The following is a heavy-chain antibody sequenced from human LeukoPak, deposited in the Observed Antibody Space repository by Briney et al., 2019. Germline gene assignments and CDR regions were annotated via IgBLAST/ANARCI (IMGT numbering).Heavy chain of an antibody. CDR1: GGTFSSYA. CDR3: ARGGNYYDSSGYAEKPYYFDY. V-gene: IGHV1-69*13. CDR2: IIPIFGTA. J-gene: IGHJ4*02. D-gene: IGHD3-22*01. Sequence: SVQVSCQASGGTFSSYAISWVRQAPGQGLEWMGGIIPIFGTANYAQKFQGRVTITADESTSTAYMELSSLRSEDTAVYYCARGGNYYDSSGYAEKPYYFDYWGQGTLVTVSS.